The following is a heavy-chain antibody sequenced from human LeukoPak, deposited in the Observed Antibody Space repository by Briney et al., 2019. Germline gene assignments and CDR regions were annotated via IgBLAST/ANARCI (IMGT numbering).Heavy chain of an antibody. Sequence: ASVKVSCKASGGTFSSYAISWVRQAPGQGLEWMGGIIPIFGTANYAQKFQGRVTITTDESTSTAYMELSSLGSEDRAVYYCARVDFYMGGSYCGAFDIWGQGTMVTVSS. V-gene: IGHV1-69*05. D-gene: IGHD1-26*01. J-gene: IGHJ3*02. CDR2: IIPIFGTA. CDR1: GGTFSSYA. CDR3: ARVDFYMGGSYCGAFDI.